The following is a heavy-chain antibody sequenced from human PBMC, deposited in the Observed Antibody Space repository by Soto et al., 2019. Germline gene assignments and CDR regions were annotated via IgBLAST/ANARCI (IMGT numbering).Heavy chain of an antibody. CDR1: GFTFSSYD. J-gene: IGHJ3*02. D-gene: IGHD3-10*01. Sequence: EVQLVESGGGLVQPGGSLRLSCAASGFTFSSYDMNWVRQAPGKGLEWVSYISRGGSTIYYADSVKGRFTISRDNAKNSLSLQMNSLRAEDTAVYYCATRLRGSPTGAFDIWGQGAMVTVSS. V-gene: IGHV3-48*03. CDR2: ISRGGSTI. CDR3: ATRLRGSPTGAFDI.